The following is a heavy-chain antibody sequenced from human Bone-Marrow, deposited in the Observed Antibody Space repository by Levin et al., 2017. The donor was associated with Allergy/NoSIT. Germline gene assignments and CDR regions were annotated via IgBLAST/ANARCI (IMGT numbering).Heavy chain of an antibody. CDR3: STVRYCSSGVCYARYYYYFGMDV. J-gene: IGHJ6*02. V-gene: IGHV3-15*07. D-gene: IGHD2-21*02. CDR2: FKGKTDGGTT. Sequence: GGSLRLSCAVSGFTLNNAWINWVRQAPGKGLEWVGRFKGKTDGGTTDYAAPVKGRFTISRDDSKNMLYLQMNSLKTEDTAVYYCSTVRYCSSGVCYARYYYYFGMDVWGQGTTVTVSS. CDR1: GFTLNNAW.